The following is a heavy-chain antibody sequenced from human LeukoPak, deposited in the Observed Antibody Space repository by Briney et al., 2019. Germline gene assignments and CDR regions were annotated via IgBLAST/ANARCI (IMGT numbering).Heavy chain of an antibody. CDR2: INPSGGST. CDR3: ARVDTAMDIDY. Sequence: ASVKVSCKASGYTFTSYYMRWVRQAPGQGLEWMGIINPSGGSTSYAQKFQGRVTMTRDTSTSTVYMELSSLRSEDTAVYYCARVDTAMDIDYWGQGTLVTVSS. D-gene: IGHD5-18*01. CDR1: GYTFTSYY. J-gene: IGHJ4*02. V-gene: IGHV1-46*01.